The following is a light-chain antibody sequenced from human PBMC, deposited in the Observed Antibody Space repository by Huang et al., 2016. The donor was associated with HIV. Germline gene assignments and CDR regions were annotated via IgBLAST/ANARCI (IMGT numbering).Light chain of an antibody. J-gene: IGKJ2*01. CDR3: QQYNNWPPVT. V-gene: IGKV3D-15*01. Sequence: EVVMTQSPATLSVSPGERATLSCRASQSVSSNLAGYQQKPGQAPRRLIYGASPRGTGIPARFSGSGSGTEFTLTISSLQSEDFAVYYCQQYNNWPPVTFGQGTKLEIK. CDR2: GAS. CDR1: QSVSSN.